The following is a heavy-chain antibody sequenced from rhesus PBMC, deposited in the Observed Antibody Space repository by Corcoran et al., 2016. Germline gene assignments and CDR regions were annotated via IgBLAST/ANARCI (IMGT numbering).Heavy chain of an antibody. J-gene: IGHJ4*01. CDR1: GGSISGYY. V-gene: IGHV4-73*01. D-gene: IGHD3-3*01. CDR3: ARERIWTGYCTFDY. Sequence: QVKLQQWGEVLVKPSETLSLTCAVYGGSISGYYWSWIRQPPGKGLEWIGNIDGNSASTTYNPSLKNRVTISKDPSKHQLSLKLSSVTAADTAVYYCARERIWTGYCTFDYWGQGVLVTVSS. CDR2: IDGNSAST.